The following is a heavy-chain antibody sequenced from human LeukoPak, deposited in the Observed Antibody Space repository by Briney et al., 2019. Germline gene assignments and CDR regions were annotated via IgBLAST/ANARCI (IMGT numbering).Heavy chain of an antibody. J-gene: IGHJ5*02. CDR3: ARDVSPLAAAGITPYNWFDP. CDR1: GYTFTSYG. V-gene: IGHV1-18*01. D-gene: IGHD6-13*01. CDR2: ISAYNGNT. Sequence: GASVKVSCKASGYTFTSYGISWVRQAPGQGLEWMGWISAYNGNTNYAQKLQGRVTMTTDTSTSTAYMEPRSLRSDDTAVYYCARDVSPLAAAGITPYNWFDPWGQGTLVTVSS.